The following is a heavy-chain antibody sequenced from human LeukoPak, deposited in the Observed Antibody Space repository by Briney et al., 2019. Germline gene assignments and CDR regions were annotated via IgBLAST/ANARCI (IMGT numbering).Heavy chain of an antibody. J-gene: IGHJ4*02. CDR1: VSTFTSYG. D-gene: IGHD6-13*01. CDR2: ISAYNGNT. CDR3: ARDRTGGSSWWVY. V-gene: IGHV1-18*01. Sequence: GASVTVSCKASVSTFTSYGISWVRQAPGQGLEWMGWISAYNGNTNYAQKLQGRVTMTTDTSTSTAYMELRSLRSDDTAVYYCARDRTGGSSWWVYWGQGTLVTVSS.